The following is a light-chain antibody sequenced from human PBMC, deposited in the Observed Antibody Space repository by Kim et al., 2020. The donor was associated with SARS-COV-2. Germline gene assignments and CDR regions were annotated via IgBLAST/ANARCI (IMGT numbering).Light chain of an antibody. Sequence: ASVGDGVTITCRASQSINRDLAWYQQRPGRVPKLLIYGASTLQSGVPSRFRGGGSGTDFTLTISGLQPEDVATYYCQKYNSAPWTFGQGTKVDIK. CDR1: QSINRD. V-gene: IGKV1-27*01. J-gene: IGKJ1*01. CDR3: QKYNSAPWT. CDR2: GAS.